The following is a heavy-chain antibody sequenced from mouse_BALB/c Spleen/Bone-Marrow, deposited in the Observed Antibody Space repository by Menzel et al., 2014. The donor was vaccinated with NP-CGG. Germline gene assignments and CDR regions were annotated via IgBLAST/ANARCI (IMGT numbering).Heavy chain of an antibody. CDR2: IDPSDSYT. CDR1: GYTFTSYW. Sequence: VQLQQSGAELVKPGASVKLSCKASGYTFTSYWMHWVKQRPGQGLEWIGEIDPSDSYTNYNQKSKGKATLTVDKSSSTAYMQLSSLTSEDSAVYYCAPRLDYWGQGTTLTVFS. V-gene: IGHV1-69*02. CDR3: APRLDY. J-gene: IGHJ2*01.